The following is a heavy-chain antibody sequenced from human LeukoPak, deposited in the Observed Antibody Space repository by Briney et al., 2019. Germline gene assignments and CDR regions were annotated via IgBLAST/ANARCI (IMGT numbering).Heavy chain of an antibody. J-gene: IGHJ4*02. V-gene: IGHV4-39*01. CDR3: AGQYTVYDPFDQ. D-gene: IGHD5/OR15-5a*01. Sequence: SETLSLTCTVSGGSISNYYWGWIRQAPGKGLEWIGSIYYSGNTYYNSSLKSRVTISVDTSKNQFSLKLSSVTAADTAVYFCAGQYTVYDPFDQWGQGTLVTVSS. CDR1: GGSISNYY. CDR2: IYYSGNT.